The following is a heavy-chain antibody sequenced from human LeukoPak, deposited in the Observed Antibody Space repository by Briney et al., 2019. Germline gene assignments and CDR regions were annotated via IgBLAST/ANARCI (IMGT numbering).Heavy chain of an antibody. Sequence: ASVKVSCKASGYTFTSYDINWVRQATGQGLEWMGWMNPNSGNTGYAQKFQGRVTMTRNTSISTAYMELSSLRSEDTAVYYCTRGGDVGYYYYMDVWGKGTTVTVSS. CDR2: MNPNSGNT. CDR1: GYTFTSYD. D-gene: IGHD2-21*02. J-gene: IGHJ6*03. CDR3: TRGGDVGYYYYMDV. V-gene: IGHV1-8*01.